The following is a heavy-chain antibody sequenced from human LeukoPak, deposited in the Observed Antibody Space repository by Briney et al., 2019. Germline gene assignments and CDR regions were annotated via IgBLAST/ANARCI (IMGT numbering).Heavy chain of an antibody. CDR2: ISGSGGTT. V-gene: IGHV3-23*01. D-gene: IGHD6-13*01. Sequence: GGSLRLSCAASRFTLNTYAMSWVRQAPGKGLEWVSAISGSGGTTSYADSVKGRFTISRDNSKNTLYLQMNSLRAEDTAVYYCAILPGYSSGWYEVNYWGQGTLVTVSS. J-gene: IGHJ4*02. CDR3: AILPGYSSGWYEVNY. CDR1: RFTLNTYA.